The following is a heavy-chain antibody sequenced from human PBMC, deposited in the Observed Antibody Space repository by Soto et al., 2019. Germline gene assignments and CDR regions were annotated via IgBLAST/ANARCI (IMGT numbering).Heavy chain of an antibody. CDR1: GFTFSSYA. CDR3: AETLYGSGSYYNVLYFDY. J-gene: IGHJ4*02. D-gene: IGHD3-10*01. V-gene: IGHV3-23*01. CDR2: ISGSGGST. Sequence: EVQLLESGGGLVQPGGSLRLSCAASGFTFSSYAMSWVRQAPGKGLEWVSAISGSGGSTYYADSVKGRFTISRDNSKNTLYLQMNSLRAEDTAVYYCAETLYGSGSYYNVLYFDYWGQGTLVTVSS.